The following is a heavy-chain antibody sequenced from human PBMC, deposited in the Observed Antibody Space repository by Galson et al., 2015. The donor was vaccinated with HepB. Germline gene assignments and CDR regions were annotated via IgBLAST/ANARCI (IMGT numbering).Heavy chain of an antibody. J-gene: IGHJ6*02. Sequence: SVKVSCKASGDTFSSSVISWVRQAPGQGLEWMGGIIPMFDTANYARRFQGRVTITADKSTSTVHMDLSSLRSDDTAVYYCAATYYPDSSGHPPLFDYYYYGMDVWGQGTTVTVSS. V-gene: IGHV1-69*06. CDR1: GDTFSSSV. CDR3: AATYYPDSSGHPPLFDYYYYGMDV. D-gene: IGHD3-22*01. CDR2: IIPMFDTA.